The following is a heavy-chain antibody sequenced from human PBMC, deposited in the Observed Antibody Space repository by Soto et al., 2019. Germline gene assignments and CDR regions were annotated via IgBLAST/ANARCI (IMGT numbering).Heavy chain of an antibody. Sequence: GGSLRLSCAASGFTFSSYWMSWVRQAPGKGLEWVANIKQDGSEKYYVDSVKGRFTISRDNAKNSLYLQMNSLRAEDTAVDYCARVTNQLTGDGDDAFDIWGQGTMVTVSS. D-gene: IGHD7-27*01. V-gene: IGHV3-7*01. J-gene: IGHJ3*02. CDR3: ARVTNQLTGDGDDAFDI. CDR1: GFTFSSYW. CDR2: IKQDGSEK.